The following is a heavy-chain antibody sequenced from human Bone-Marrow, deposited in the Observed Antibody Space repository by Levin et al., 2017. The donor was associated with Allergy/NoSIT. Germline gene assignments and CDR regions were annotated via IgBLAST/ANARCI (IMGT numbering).Heavy chain of an antibody. Sequence: GESLKISCAVSGFTFGSYAMHWVRQAPGKGLEWVARISFDGSDQLYADSVRGRFALSRDNSKNTLYLQMNSLRTEDSALYYCVKDPNGSSSGVYWGQGILVTVSS. CDR3: VKDPNGSSSGVY. CDR2: ISFDGSDQ. D-gene: IGHD3-10*01. V-gene: IGHV3-30*18. J-gene: IGHJ4*02. CDR1: GFTFGSYA.